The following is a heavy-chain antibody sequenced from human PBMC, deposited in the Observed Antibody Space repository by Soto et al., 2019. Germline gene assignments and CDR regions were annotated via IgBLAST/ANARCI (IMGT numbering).Heavy chain of an antibody. CDR2: IYYSGSA. V-gene: IGHV4-59*08. J-gene: IGHJ4*02. CDR1: GGSISSYY. Sequence: QVQLQESGPGLVRPSETLSLTCTVSGGSISSYYWSWIRQPPGKGLEWIGYIYYSGSANYNPSLKSRVNISVDTSTNQFSLKLSSATAADTAVYYCARTYGGNVDYWGQGTLVTVSS. CDR3: ARTYGGNVDY. D-gene: IGHD4-17*01.